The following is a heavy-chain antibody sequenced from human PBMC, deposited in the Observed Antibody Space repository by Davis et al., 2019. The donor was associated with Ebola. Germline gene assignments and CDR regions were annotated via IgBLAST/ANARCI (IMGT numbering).Heavy chain of an antibody. D-gene: IGHD3-9*01. V-gene: IGHV5-51*01. CDR3: ARLLDLTETPLGSFDY. J-gene: IGHJ4*02. CDR1: GYSFTSYW. CDR2: IYPGDSDT. Sequence: GESLKISCKDSGYSFTSYWIGWVRQMPGKGLEWMGIIYPGDSDTRYSPSFQGQVTISADKSISTAYLQWSSLKASDTAMYYCARLLDLTETPLGSFDYWGQGTLVTVSS.